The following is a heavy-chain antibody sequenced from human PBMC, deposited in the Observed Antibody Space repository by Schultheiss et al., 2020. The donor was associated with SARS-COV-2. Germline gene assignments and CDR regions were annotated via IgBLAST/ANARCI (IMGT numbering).Heavy chain of an antibody. V-gene: IGHV4-59*08. CDR1: GGSISSYY. Sequence: SETLSLTCTVSGGSISSYYWSWIRQPPGKGLEWIGEIYYSGSTNYNPSLKSRVTISVDTSKNQFSLKLSSVTAADTAVYYCASTYETGGWFDPWGQGTLVTVSS. J-gene: IGHJ5*02. D-gene: IGHD5-12*01. CDR2: IYYSGST. CDR3: ASTYETGGWFDP.